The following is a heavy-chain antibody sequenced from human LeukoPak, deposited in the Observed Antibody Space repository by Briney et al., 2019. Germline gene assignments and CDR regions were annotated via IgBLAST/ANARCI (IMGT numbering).Heavy chain of an antibody. Sequence: SETLSLTCAVYGGSFSGYYWSWTRQPPGKGLEWIGEIIHSGSTNYNPSLKSRVTISVDTSKNQFSLKLSSVTAADTAVYYCARGDLGYCSGGSCYGDWFDPWGQGTLVTVSS. J-gene: IGHJ5*02. CDR2: IIHSGST. CDR3: ARGDLGYCSGGSCYGDWFDP. CDR1: GGSFSGYY. D-gene: IGHD2-15*01. V-gene: IGHV4-34*01.